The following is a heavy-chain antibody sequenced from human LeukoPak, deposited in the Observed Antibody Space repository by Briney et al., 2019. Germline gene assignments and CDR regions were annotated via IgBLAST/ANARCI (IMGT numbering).Heavy chain of an antibody. CDR3: AKEYDNSGYYEDY. J-gene: IGHJ4*02. Sequence: GGSLRLSCAASGFTFSSYAMSWVRQAPGKGLEWVSAISGSGGSTYYADSVKGWFTICRDNSKNTLFLQMNSLRAEDTAVYYCAKEYDNSGYYEDYWGQGTLVTVSS. CDR2: ISGSGGST. CDR1: GFTFSSYA. V-gene: IGHV3-23*01. D-gene: IGHD3-22*01.